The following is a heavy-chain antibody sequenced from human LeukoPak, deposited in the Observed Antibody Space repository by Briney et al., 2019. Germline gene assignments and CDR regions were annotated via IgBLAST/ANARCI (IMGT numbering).Heavy chain of an antibody. J-gene: IGHJ4*02. Sequence: GGSLRLSCAASGFTFSDYSMNWVRQAPGKGLDWVANIRGSGPGSGIGTYYADSVKGRFTISRDDAKNSLYPQMNSLRAEDTAFYYCARDVNWGFDYWGQGALVTVSS. CDR2: IRGSGPGSGIGT. CDR3: ARDVNWGFDY. V-gene: IGHV3-48*04. D-gene: IGHD7-27*01. CDR1: GFTFSDYS.